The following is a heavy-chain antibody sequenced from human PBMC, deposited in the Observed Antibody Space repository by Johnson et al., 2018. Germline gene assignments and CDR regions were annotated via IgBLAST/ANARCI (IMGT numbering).Heavy chain of an antibody. CDR2: ISYDGSKK. D-gene: IGHD1-26*01. Sequence: VQLVESGGGVVQPGRSLRLSCAASGFTFSSYGMHWVRQAPGKGLEWVAVISYDGSKKYYADSVKGQFTISRDNSKNTLYLQLNSLRSEDTALYYGARETSRAGATTGDAFDIWGQGTMVTASS. CDR1: GFTFSSYG. V-gene: IGHV3-30*03. CDR3: ARETSRAGATTGDAFDI. J-gene: IGHJ3*02.